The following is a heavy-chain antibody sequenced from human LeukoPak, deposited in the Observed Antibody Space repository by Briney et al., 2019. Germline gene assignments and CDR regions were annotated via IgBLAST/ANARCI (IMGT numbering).Heavy chain of an antibody. V-gene: IGHV5-51*01. J-gene: IGHJ4*02. Sequence: RGESLKISCKGSGYSFTSYWIGWVRQLPGKGLEWMGIIYPGDSDTRYSPSFQGQVTISADKSISTAYLQWSSLKASDIAMYYCARHGGFYGDYFDYWGQGTLVTVSS. D-gene: IGHD4-17*01. CDR3: ARHGGFYGDYFDY. CDR1: GYSFTSYW. CDR2: IYPGDSDT.